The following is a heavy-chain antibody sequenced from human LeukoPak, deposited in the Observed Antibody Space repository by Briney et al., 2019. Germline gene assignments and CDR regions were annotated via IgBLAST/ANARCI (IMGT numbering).Heavy chain of an antibody. CDR2: IKADGSKE. V-gene: IGHV3-7*04. Sequence: GGSLRLSCRASGFTFSRYLMTWVRQGPVKGLEWVANIKADGSKEYYVDSVMGRFTISRDNAQNSLFLQMNSLRTDDTAVYYCARGYGDYYYGVDVWGQGTTVTVSS. CDR1: GFTFSRYL. J-gene: IGHJ6*02. D-gene: IGHD4-17*01. CDR3: ARGYGDYYYGVDV.